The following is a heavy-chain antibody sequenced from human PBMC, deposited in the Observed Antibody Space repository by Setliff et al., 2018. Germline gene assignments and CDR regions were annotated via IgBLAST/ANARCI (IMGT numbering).Heavy chain of an antibody. J-gene: IGHJ4*02. CDR1: GFAFSRYW. D-gene: IGHD4-4*01. CDR2: ISGSGGST. CDR3: VRDYKWGFDY. Sequence: GGSLRLSCVASGFAFSRYWMSWVRQAPGKGLEWVSAISGSGGSTYYADSVKGRFTISRDNDKNSLYLQMNSLRVEDTAVYYCVRDYKWGFDYWGQGARVTVSS. V-gene: IGHV3-23*01.